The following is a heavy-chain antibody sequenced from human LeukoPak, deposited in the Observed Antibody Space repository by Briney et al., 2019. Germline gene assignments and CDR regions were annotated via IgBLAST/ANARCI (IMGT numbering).Heavy chain of an antibody. Sequence: PGGSLRLSCAASGFTFSSYGMHWVRQAPGKGLEWVAFIRYDGSNKCYADSVKGRFTISRDNSKNTLYLQMNSLRAEDTAVYYCAKDTGGVYIAARSQRGAFDIWGQGTMVTVSS. D-gene: IGHD6-13*01. CDR1: GFTFSSYG. CDR2: IRYDGSNK. V-gene: IGHV3-30*02. CDR3: AKDTGGVYIAARSQRGAFDI. J-gene: IGHJ3*02.